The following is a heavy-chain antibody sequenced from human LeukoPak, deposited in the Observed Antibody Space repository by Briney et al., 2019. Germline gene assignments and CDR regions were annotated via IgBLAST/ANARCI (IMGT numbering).Heavy chain of an antibody. CDR1: GLIFNDYV. D-gene: IGHD2-2*01. J-gene: IGHJ4*02. Sequence: GSLRLSCSASGLIFNDYVINWVRQAPGKGLEWVGFITTTAHGGTTKYAASVQGRFSISRDDSKSIAYLHMNSLKTEDTAVYYCIRGSTSWGQGTLVTVSS. CDR2: ITTTAHGGTT. V-gene: IGHV3-49*04. CDR3: IRGSTS.